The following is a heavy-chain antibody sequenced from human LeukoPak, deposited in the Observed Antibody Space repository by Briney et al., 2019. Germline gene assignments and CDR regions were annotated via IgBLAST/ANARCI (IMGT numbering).Heavy chain of an antibody. Sequence: GGTLRLSCAASGFTFSSYGMSWVRQAPGKGLEWVAVISYDGSNKYYADSVKGRFTISRDNSKNTLYLQMNSLRAEDTAVYYCARGSNYYDSGKGWFDPWGQGTLVTVSS. CDR2: ISYDGSNK. D-gene: IGHD3-10*01. CDR1: GFTFSSYG. J-gene: IGHJ5*02. CDR3: ARGSNYYDSGKGWFDP. V-gene: IGHV3-30*03.